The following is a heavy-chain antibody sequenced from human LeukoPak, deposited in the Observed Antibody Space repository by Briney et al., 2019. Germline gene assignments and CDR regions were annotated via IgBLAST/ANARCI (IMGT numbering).Heavy chain of an antibody. CDR1: GYTFTGYY. V-gene: IGHV1-46*01. J-gene: IGHJ6*02. D-gene: IGHD6-13*01. CDR2: INPSGGST. Sequence: GASVKVSCKASGYTFTGYYMHWVRQAPGQGLEWMGIINPSGGSTSYAQKFQGRVTMTRDTSTSTVYMELSSLRSEDTAVYYCAVPSTIAAAGTSYYYYYCGMDVWGQGTTVTVSS. CDR3: AVPSTIAAAGTSYYYYYCGMDV.